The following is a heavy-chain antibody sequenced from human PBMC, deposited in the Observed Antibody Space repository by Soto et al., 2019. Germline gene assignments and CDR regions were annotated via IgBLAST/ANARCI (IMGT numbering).Heavy chain of an antibody. CDR1: GFTFSDYA. D-gene: IGHD3-22*01. J-gene: IGHJ4*02. CDR3: AKATYYYDSSSYYRVYFDY. Sequence: GGSLRLSCAASGFTFSDYAMSWVRQAPGKGLEWVSAITGSGGRPYYADSVKGRFTISRDRTKSTLYLQMSGLRAEDTAVYFCAKATYYYDSSSYYRVYFDYWGQGTLVT. CDR2: ITGSGGRP. V-gene: IGHV3-23*01.